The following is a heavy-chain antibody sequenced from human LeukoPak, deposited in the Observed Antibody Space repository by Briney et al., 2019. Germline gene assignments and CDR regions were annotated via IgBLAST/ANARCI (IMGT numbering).Heavy chain of an antibody. CDR2: INTNTGNP. Sequence: ASVKVSCKASGYTFTTYPMNWVRQAPGQGLEWMGWINTNTGNPTYAQGFTGRFVFSLDTSVSTAYLQISSLKTDDTAVYYCARDPYTSSSWYRGRANNWFDPWGQGTLVTVSS. V-gene: IGHV7-4-1*02. CDR1: GYTFTTYP. D-gene: IGHD6-13*01. CDR3: ARDPYTSSSWYRGRANNWFDP. J-gene: IGHJ5*02.